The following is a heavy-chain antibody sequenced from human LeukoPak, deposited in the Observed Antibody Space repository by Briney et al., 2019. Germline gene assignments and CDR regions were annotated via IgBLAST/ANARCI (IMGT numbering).Heavy chain of an antibody. J-gene: IGHJ6*03. V-gene: IGHV3-33*06. CDR3: AKGKYTMIVWDYYMDV. CDR1: GFTFSSYG. CDR2: IWYDGSNK. D-gene: IGHD3-22*01. Sequence: PGGSLRLSCAASGFTFSSYGMHWVRQAPGKGLEWVAVIWYDGSNKYYADSVKGRFTISRDNSKNTLYLQMNSLRAEDTAVYYCAKGKYTMIVWDYYMDVWGKGTTVTVPS.